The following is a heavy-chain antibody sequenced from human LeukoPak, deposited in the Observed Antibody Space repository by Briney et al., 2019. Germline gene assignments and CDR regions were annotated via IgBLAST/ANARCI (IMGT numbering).Heavy chain of an antibody. CDR2: ISGSGDNT. CDR1: GFTFTINA. J-gene: IGHJ4*02. Sequence: GGSLRLSCAASGFTFTINAMNWVRQAPGKGLEWVSAISGSGDNTYYADSVKGRFTISRDNSKNTLDLQMNSLRAEDTAVYFCAKDRGYWGQGTLVTVSS. CDR3: AKDRGY. V-gene: IGHV3-23*01.